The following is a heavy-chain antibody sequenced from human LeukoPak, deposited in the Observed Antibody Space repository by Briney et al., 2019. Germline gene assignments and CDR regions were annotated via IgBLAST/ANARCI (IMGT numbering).Heavy chain of an antibody. V-gene: IGHV1-18*01. J-gene: IGHJ3*02. D-gene: IGHD3-22*01. CDR1: GYTFTSYD. CDR3: ARAPGAYYYDSSGQIPEAFDI. Sequence: ASVKVSCKASGYTFTSYDISWVRQAPGQGLEWMGWISAYNGNTNYAQKLQGRVTLTTDTSTSTAYMDLRSLRSDDTAVYYCARAPGAYYYDSSGQIPEAFDIWGQGTMVTVSS. CDR2: ISAYNGNT.